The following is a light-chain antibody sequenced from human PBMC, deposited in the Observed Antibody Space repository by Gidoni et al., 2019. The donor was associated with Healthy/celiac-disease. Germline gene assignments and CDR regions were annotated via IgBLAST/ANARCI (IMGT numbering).Light chain of an antibody. CDR1: QSVSSY. V-gene: IGKV3-11*01. CDR2: DAS. Sequence: EIVLTQSPATLSLSPGERATLSCRASQSVSSYLAWYHQKPGQAPRLLLYDASNRATGIPARFSGSGSGTDFTLTISSLEPEDFAVYYCQQRSNWPPITFGQGTRLEIK. CDR3: QQRSNWPPIT. J-gene: IGKJ5*01.